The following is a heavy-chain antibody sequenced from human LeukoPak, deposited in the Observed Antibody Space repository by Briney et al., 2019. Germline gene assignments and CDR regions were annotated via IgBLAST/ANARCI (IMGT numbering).Heavy chain of an antibody. CDR2: ISSSGSTI. V-gene: IGHV3-48*03. CDR1: GFTFSSYE. Sequence: GRSLRLSCAASGFTFSSYEMNWVRQAPGKGLEWVSYISSSGSTIYYADSVKGRFTISRDNAKNSLYLQMNSLRAEDTAVYYCARDQLSGSYYRQMGFDYWGQGTLVTVSS. D-gene: IGHD1-26*01. CDR3: ARDQLSGSYYRQMGFDY. J-gene: IGHJ4*02.